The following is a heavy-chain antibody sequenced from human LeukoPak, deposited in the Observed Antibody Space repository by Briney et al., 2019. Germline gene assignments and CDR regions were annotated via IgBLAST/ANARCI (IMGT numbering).Heavy chain of an antibody. CDR2: ISWNSGSI. D-gene: IGHD1-26*01. V-gene: IGHV3-9*01. J-gene: IGHJ6*03. CDR1: GFTFDDYA. Sequence: GGSLRLSCAASGFTFDDYAMHWVRQAPGKGLEWVSGISWNSGSIGYADPVKGRFTISRDNSKNTLYLQMNSLRAEDTAVYYCAKGRGWEASYYYYYMDVWGKGTTVTISS. CDR3: AKGRGWEASYYYYYMDV.